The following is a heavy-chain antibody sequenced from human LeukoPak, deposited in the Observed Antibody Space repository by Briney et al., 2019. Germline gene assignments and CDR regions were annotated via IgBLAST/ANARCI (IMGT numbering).Heavy chain of an antibody. CDR3: ARATKYQLPHFDY. Sequence: PGGSLRLSCAASGFTFSSYSMNWVRQAPGKGLEWVSYISSSSSTIYYADPVKGRFTISRDNAKNSLYLRMNSLRAEDTAVYYCARATKYQLPHFDYWGQGTLVTVSS. J-gene: IGHJ4*02. D-gene: IGHD2-2*01. CDR2: ISSSSSTI. CDR1: GFTFSSYS. V-gene: IGHV3-48*01.